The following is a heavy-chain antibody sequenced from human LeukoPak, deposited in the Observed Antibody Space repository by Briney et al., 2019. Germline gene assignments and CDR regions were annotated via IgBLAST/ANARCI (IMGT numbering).Heavy chain of an antibody. CDR1: GGSISSSSYY. CDR3: ARSLYVYSSGWYENHDAFDI. V-gene: IGHV4-39*07. CDR2: IYYSGST. J-gene: IGHJ3*02. Sequence: SETLSLTCTVSGGSISSSSYYWGWVRQPPGKGREWSVSIYYSGSTYYNPSRKRRVTISVDTSKNHFSLKLSSVTAADTAVYYCARSLYVYSSGWYENHDAFDIWGQGTMVTVSS. D-gene: IGHD6-19*01.